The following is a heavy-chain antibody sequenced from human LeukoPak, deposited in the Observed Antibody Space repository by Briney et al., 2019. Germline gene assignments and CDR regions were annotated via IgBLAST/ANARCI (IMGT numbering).Heavy chain of an antibody. J-gene: IGHJ4*02. CDR2: IYHSRST. CDR1: GYSISSGYF. Sequence: SETLSLTCAVSGYSISSGYFWGWIRQPPGKGLEWIGSIYHSRSTYYNASLRSRVTISVDTSKTQFSLKLSSVTAADPAVYYCAQVSSGLGPLRDYWGQGTLVTVSS. CDR3: AQVSSGLGPLRDY. D-gene: IGHD1-26*01. V-gene: IGHV4-38-2*01.